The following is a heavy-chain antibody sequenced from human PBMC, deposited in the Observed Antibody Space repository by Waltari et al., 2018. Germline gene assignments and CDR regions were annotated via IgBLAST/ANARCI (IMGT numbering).Heavy chain of an antibody. J-gene: IGHJ6*02. D-gene: IGHD3-9*01. Sequence: QVQLQESGPGLVKPSETLSLTCAVSGYSISSGYYWGWIRQPPGKGLEWIGSIYHSGSTYNNPSLKSGVTISVDTSKNQFSLKLSSVTAADTAVYYCAREAYYDILTGFVDYYYYYGMDVWGQGTTVTVSS. CDR3: AREAYYDILTGFVDYYYYYGMDV. CDR2: IYHSGST. V-gene: IGHV4-38-2*02. CDR1: GYSISSGYY.